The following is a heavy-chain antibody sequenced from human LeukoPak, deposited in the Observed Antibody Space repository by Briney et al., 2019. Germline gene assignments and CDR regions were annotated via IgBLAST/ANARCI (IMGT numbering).Heavy chain of an antibody. Sequence: ASVKVSCKVSGYTLTELSMHWVRQAPGKGLEWMGGFDPEDGETIYAQKSQGRVTMTEDTSTDTAYMELSSLRSEDTAVYYCARGDGYCSGGSCMIFDYWGQGTLVTVSS. CDR1: GYTLTELS. CDR2: FDPEDGET. V-gene: IGHV1-24*01. J-gene: IGHJ4*02. D-gene: IGHD2-15*01. CDR3: ARGDGYCSGGSCMIFDY.